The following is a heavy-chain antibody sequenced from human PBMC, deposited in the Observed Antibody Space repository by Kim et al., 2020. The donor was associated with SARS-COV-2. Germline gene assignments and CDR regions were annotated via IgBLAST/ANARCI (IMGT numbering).Heavy chain of an antibody. J-gene: IGHJ2*01. V-gene: IGHV3-11*05. D-gene: IGHD4-17*01. Sequence: GGSLRLSCAVSGFTFSDYYMSWIRQAPGKGLEWVSYISSSSSYTNYAGSVKGRFTISRDNAKNSLYLQMNSLRAEDTAVYYCARDSKDYGDYVSWYFDLWGVAPWSLSPQ. CDR2: ISSSSSYT. CDR1: GFTFSDYY. CDR3: ARDSKDYGDYVSWYFDL.